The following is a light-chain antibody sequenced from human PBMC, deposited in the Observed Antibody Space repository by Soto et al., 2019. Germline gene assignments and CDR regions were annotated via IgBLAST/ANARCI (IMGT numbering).Light chain of an antibody. CDR3: CSYTSSDTHLV. J-gene: IGLJ3*02. Sequence: QSVLTQPASVSGSPGPSITISCTGSSSDVGGYNYVSWYQQHPGKAPKHMIYEVINRPAGVSSRFSGSKSGNTASRTISGLQAEDEADYYCCSYTSSDTHLVFGGGTKRTVL. CDR2: EVI. V-gene: IGLV2-14*01. CDR1: SSDVGGYNY.